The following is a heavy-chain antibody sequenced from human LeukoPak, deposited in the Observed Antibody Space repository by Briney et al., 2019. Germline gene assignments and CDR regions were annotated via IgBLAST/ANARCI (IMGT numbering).Heavy chain of an antibody. Sequence: ASVKVSCKASGYTFTGYYMHWVRQAPGQGLEWMGWINPNSGGTNYAQKFQGWVTMTRDTSISTAYMELSRLRSDDTAVYYCARAAGITGTTDYFDYWGQGTLVTVSS. CDR3: ARAAGITGTTDYFDY. J-gene: IGHJ4*02. CDR2: INPNSGGT. CDR1: GYTFTGYY. D-gene: IGHD1-7*01. V-gene: IGHV1-2*04.